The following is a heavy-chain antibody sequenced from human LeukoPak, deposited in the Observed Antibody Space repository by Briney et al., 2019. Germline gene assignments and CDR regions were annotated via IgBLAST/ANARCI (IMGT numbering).Heavy chain of an antibody. J-gene: IGHJ6*03. D-gene: IGHD6-13*01. CDR2: IYSGGST. Sequence: PGGSLRLSCAASGFTVSSNYMSWVRQAPGKGLEWVSVIYSGGSTYYADSVKGRFTITRDNSKNTLYLQMNSLRAEDTAVYYCAKDGQQLGGYYYFYMDVWGKGTTVTVSS. V-gene: IGHV3-66*01. CDR1: GFTVSSNY. CDR3: AKDGQQLGGYYYFYMDV.